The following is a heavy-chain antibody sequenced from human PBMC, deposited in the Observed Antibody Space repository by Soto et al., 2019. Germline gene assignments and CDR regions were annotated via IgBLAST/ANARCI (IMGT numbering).Heavy chain of an antibody. CDR3: ANIAAAGTFGWFDP. V-gene: IGHV3-23*01. J-gene: IGHJ5*02. Sequence: GGSLRLSRAVSGFTFSSYAMSWVRQAPGKGLEWVSAISGSGGSTYYADSVKGRFTISRDNSKNTLYLQMNSLRAEDTAVYYCANIAAAGTFGWFDPWGQGTLVTVSS. CDR1: GFTFSSYA. CDR2: ISGSGGST. D-gene: IGHD6-13*01.